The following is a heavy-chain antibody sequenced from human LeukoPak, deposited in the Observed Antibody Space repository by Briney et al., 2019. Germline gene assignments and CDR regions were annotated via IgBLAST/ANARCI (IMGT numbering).Heavy chain of an antibody. CDR3: ASELSNRENFDY. CDR2: INPNNGDT. D-gene: IGHD1-26*01. CDR1: GYIFTGYY. Sequence: ASVKVSCKASGYIFTGYYMHWVRQAPGQGLEWMGRINPNNGDTNYARKFQGRVTMTRDTSISTAYMVLSRLRSDDTAVYYCASELSNRENFDYWGQGTLVTVSS. J-gene: IGHJ4*02. V-gene: IGHV1-2*02.